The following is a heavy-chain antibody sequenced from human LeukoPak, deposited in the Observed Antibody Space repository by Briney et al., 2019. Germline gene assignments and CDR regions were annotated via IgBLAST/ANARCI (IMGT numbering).Heavy chain of an antibody. J-gene: IGHJ4*02. V-gene: IGHV1-69*04. CDR1: GGTFSSYA. CDR3: ASVVSTSPGAKPGY. D-gene: IGHD2-21*01. CDR2: IIPILGIA. Sequence: SVKVSCKASGGTFSSYAISWVRQAPGQGLEWMGRIIPILGIANYAQKFQGRVTITADKSTSTAYMELSSLRSEDTAVYYCASVVSTSPGAKPGYWGQGTLVTVSS.